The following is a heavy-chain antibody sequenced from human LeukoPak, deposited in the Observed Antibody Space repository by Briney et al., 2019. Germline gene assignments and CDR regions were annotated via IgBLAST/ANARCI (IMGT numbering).Heavy chain of an antibody. V-gene: IGHV1-46*01. CDR3: ARDDVVTNAHVC. Sequence: ASVKVSCKASGYTFTTYYMHWVRQAPGQGLEWMGIINPSGGSTSYAQKFQGRVTMTRDTSTSTVYMELSSLRSEDTAVYYCARDDVVTNAHVCWGQGTLVTVSS. J-gene: IGHJ4*02. CDR2: INPSGGST. CDR1: GYTFTTYY. D-gene: IGHD3-22*01.